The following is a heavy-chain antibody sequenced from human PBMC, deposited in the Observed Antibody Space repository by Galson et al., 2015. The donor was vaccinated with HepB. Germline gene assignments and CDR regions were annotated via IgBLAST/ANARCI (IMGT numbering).Heavy chain of an antibody. D-gene: IGHD3-3*01. CDR3: ARVGYYDFWSGYYATSYYYGMDV. J-gene: IGHJ6*02. CDR1: GGSISSYY. V-gene: IGHV4-59*01. Sequence: LSLTCTVSGGSISSYYWSWIRQPPGKGLEWIGYIYYSGSTNYNPSLKSRVTISVDTSKNQFSLRLSSVTAADTAVYYCARVGYYDFWSGYYATSYYYGMDVWGQGTTVTVSS. CDR2: IYYSGST.